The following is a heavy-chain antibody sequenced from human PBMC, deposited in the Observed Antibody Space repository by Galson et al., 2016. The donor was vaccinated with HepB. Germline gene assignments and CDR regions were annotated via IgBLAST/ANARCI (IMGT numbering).Heavy chain of an antibody. V-gene: IGHV4-59*01. CDR3: ARPTSSGYGDAFDV. CDR1: GGSLNDYY. Sequence: SETLSLTCTVSGGSLNDYYWSWLRQPPGKGLQWIGYVYHSGNTQYNPSLKSRVTMSVDPSKSQFTLKMTSVTAADTAVYYCARPTSSGYGDAFDVWGQGTVVTVSS. J-gene: IGHJ3*01. D-gene: IGHD5-12*01. CDR2: VYHSGNT.